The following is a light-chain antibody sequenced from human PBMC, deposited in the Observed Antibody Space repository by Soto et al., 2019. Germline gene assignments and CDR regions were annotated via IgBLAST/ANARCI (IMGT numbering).Light chain of an antibody. V-gene: IGLV2-14*01. J-gene: IGLJ2*01. CDR1: SSDVGGYNY. Sequence: QSALTQPASVSGSPGQSITISCTGTSSDVGGYNYVSWYQQHPGKAPKLMIYDVSNRPSGVSNRFSGSKSGNPASLTISGLQAEDEADYYCSSYTSSSTVVFAGGTKVTVL. CDR3: SSYTSSSTVV. CDR2: DVS.